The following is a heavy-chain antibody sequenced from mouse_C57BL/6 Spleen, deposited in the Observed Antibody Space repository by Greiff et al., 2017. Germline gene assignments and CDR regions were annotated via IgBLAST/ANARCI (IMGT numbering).Heavy chain of an antibody. D-gene: IGHD1-1*01. CDR2: IRSKSNNYAT. CDR3: VSYYYGRSYYFDY. V-gene: IGHV10-1*01. J-gene: IGHJ2*01. Sequence: EVKLQESGGGLVQPKGSLKLSCAASGFSFNTYAMNWVRQAPGKGLEWVARIRSKSNNYATYYADSVKDRFTISRDDSESMLYLQMNNLKTEDTAMYYCVSYYYGRSYYFDYWGQGTTLTVSS. CDR1: GFSFNTYA.